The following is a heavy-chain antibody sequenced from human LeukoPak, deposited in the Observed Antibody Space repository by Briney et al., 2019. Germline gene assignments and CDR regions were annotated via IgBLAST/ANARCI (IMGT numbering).Heavy chain of an antibody. J-gene: IGHJ4*02. CDR2: INPSGGST. CDR3: ARGGMTVDNPDY. CDR1: GYTIINYC. V-gene: IGHV1-46*01. Sequence: ASVKVSCRASGYTIINYCMHWVRQAPGQGLEWMGIINPSGGSTSYAQKFQGRVTMTRDMSTSTVYMELSSLRSEDTAVYCCARGGMTVDNPDYWGQGTQVTVSS. D-gene: IGHD3-22*01.